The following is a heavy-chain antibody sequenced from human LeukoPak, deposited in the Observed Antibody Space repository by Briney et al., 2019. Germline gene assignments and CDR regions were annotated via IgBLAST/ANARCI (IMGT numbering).Heavy chain of an antibody. V-gene: IGHV3-11*05. D-gene: IGHD5/OR15-5a*01. Sequence: GGSLRLSCAGSGFFFSDFYINWIRHSPGKGLEWFAYISPDGSSTTCGVSVKGRFVISRDNARNSVSLQMNSLRVEDTAVYFCASDQVSGVFDYWGQGARVTVS. CDR3: ASDQVSGVFDY. CDR1: GFFFSDFY. CDR2: ISPDGSST. J-gene: IGHJ4*02.